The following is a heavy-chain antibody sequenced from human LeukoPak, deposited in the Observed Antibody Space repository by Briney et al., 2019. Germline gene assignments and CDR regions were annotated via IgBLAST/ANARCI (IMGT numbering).Heavy chain of an antibody. D-gene: IGHD3-10*01. CDR2: IGGSDGRT. V-gene: IGHV3-23*01. CDR1: WFTFREYA. J-gene: IGHJ4*02. Sequence: PGGSLRLSCVASWFTFREYAMSWVRQAPGKGLEWVSAIGGSDGRTYFADSVKGRFTISRDNSKNTLYLQMNSLRAEDTAVYYCAGPPNSGYWGQGTLVTVSS. CDR3: AGPPNSGY.